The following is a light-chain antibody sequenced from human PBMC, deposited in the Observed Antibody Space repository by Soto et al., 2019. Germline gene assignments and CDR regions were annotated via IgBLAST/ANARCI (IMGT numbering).Light chain of an antibody. CDR2: EVS. J-gene: IGLJ1*01. Sequence: QSVLTQPASVSGSPGQSITISCTGTSNDVGGYNYVSWFQQHPGKAPKLLIFEVSNRPSGVSHRFSGSKSGNTASLTISGLQAEDEADYYCSSFTSTSTFVFGTGTKLTVL. V-gene: IGLV2-14*01. CDR3: SSFTSTSTFV. CDR1: SNDVGGYNY.